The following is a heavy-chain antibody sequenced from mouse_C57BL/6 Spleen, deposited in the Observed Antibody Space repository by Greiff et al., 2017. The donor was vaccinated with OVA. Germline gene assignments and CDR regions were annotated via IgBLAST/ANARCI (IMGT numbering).Heavy chain of an antibody. V-gene: IGHV1-50*01. Sequence: QVQLQQPGAELVKPGASVKLSCKASGYTFTSYWMQWVNQRPGQGLEWIGAIDPSDSYTNYNQKFKGKATLTVDPSSSTAYMQLSSLTSEDSAVYYCDCYSNYGLDYWGQGTLVTVSA. CDR2: IDPSDSYT. CDR1: GYTFTSYW. J-gene: IGHJ3*01. D-gene: IGHD2-5*01. CDR3: DCYSNYGLDY.